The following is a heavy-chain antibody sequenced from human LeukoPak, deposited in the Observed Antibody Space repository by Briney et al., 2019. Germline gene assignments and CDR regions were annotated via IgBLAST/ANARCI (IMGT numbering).Heavy chain of an antibody. CDR3: ARLSARYGMDV. CDR2: IYPGDSDT. CDR1: GSRFNTYY. V-gene: IGHV5-51*01. Sequence: GESLQISGKGSGSRFNTYYIAWVRQMPGKGLEWMRIIYPGDSDTRYSPSFQGQVTVSADKSMSTAFLQWSSLKASDTAKYYCARLSARYGMDVWGQGTTVTVSS. J-gene: IGHJ6*02.